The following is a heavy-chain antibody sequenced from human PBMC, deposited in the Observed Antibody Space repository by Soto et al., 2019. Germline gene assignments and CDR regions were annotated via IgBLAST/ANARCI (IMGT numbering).Heavy chain of an antibody. V-gene: IGHV4-4*02. CDR3: ARVRQYCSATSCYLDP. Sequence: SETLSLTCGVSGDSISSSNWWHWVRQSPGKGLEWIGETHHRGTTNYNPSLKSRVAISVDKSKNQFSLKLNSVTAADTAVYYCARVRQYCSATSCYLDPWGRGTLVTVSS. D-gene: IGHD2-2*01. J-gene: IGHJ5*02. CDR2: THHRGTT. CDR1: GDSISSSNW.